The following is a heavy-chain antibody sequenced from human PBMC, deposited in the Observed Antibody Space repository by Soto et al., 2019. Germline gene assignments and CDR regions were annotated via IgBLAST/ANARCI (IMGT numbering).Heavy chain of an antibody. CDR3: ARVVGGYYYGMDV. CDR1: GGSISSSNW. CDR2: IYHSGST. D-gene: IGHD2-2*01. J-gene: IGHJ6*02. Sequence: QVQLQESGPGLVKPSGTLSLTCAVSGGSISSSNWWSWVRQPPGTGLEWIGEIYHSGSTNYNPSLKSRVTISVAKSKNQFSLKLSSVTAADTAVYYCARVVGGYYYGMDVWGQGTTVTVSS. V-gene: IGHV4-4*02.